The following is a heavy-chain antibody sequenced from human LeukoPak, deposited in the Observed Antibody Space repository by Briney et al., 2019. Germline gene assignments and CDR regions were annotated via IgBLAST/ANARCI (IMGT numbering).Heavy chain of an antibody. Sequence: ASVKVSCKASGYTFTSYYIHWVRQAPGQGLEWMGIIHPSSGGTSYAQKFQGRVTMTRDTSTRTVYMDLNSLKSEDTAVYYCARASDYTDFDYWGQGTLVTVSS. CDR3: ARASDYTDFDY. D-gene: IGHD4-11*01. J-gene: IGHJ4*02. V-gene: IGHV1-46*01. CDR1: GYTFTSYY. CDR2: IHPSSGGT.